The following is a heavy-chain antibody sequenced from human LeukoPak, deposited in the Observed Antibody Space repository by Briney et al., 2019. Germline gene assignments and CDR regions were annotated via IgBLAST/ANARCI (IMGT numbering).Heavy chain of an antibody. Sequence: GGSLRLSCAASGFTFSSYSLSWVRQATRKGLEWVSYISSSSTTIYYADSVKGRFTISRDNAKNLLYLQMNSLRDEDTAVYYCARDSYGNSGYYYASDYWGQGTLVTVSS. V-gene: IGHV3-48*02. D-gene: IGHD3-22*01. CDR3: ARDSYGNSGYYYASDY. CDR1: GFTFSSYS. CDR2: ISSSSTTI. J-gene: IGHJ4*02.